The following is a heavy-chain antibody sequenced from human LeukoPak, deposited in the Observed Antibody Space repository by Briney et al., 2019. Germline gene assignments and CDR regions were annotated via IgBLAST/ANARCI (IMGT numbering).Heavy chain of an antibody. J-gene: IGHJ4*02. Sequence: GGSLRLSCAASGFTFSSHGMNWVRQAPGKGLEWVSGISPSGGITYYTDSVKGRFTISRDNSKNTLYLQMNSLRAEDTAVYYCAKDLIGSGSYYFDYWGQGTLVTVSS. D-gene: IGHD1-26*01. CDR2: ISPSGGIT. CDR3: AKDLIGSGSYYFDY. V-gene: IGHV3-23*01. CDR1: GFTFSSHG.